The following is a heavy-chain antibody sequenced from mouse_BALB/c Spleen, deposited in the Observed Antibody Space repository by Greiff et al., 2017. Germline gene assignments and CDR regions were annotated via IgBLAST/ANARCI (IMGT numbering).Heavy chain of an antibody. CDR2: ISSGGSYT. V-gene: IGHV5-9-3*01. D-gene: IGHD1-1*01. J-gene: IGHJ1*01. CDR3: ARRYGSSYGWYFDV. CDR1: GFTFSSYA. Sequence: DVKLVESGGGLVKPGGSLKLSCAASGFTFSSYAMSWVRQTPEKRLEWVATISSGGSYTYYPDSVKGRFTISRDNAKNTLYLQMSSLRSEDTAMYYCARRYGSSYGWYFDVWGAGTTVTVSS.